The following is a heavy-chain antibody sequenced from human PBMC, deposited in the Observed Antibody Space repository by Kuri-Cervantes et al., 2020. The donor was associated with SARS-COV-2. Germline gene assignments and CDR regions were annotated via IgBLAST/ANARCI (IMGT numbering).Heavy chain of an antibody. D-gene: IGHD3-22*01. V-gene: IGHV4-61*01. CDR3: ARYTRAMMVVVTGARAFDI. Sequence: SETLSLTCTVSGGSVSSGSYYWSWIRQPPGKGLEWIAYIYYSGSTNYNPSLKSRVTISVDTSKNQFSLKLSSVTAADTAVYYCARYTRAMMVVVTGARAFDIWGQGTMVTVSS. CDR2: IYYSGST. CDR1: GGSVSSGSYY. J-gene: IGHJ3*02.